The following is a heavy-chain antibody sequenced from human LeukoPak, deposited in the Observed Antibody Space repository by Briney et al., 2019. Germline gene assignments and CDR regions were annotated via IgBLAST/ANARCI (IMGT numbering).Heavy chain of an antibody. D-gene: IGHD5-18*01. CDR3: ARTNSYDYFDY. CDR2: LYSAGTT. Sequence: PGGSLRDSCAASGFTVSRNYMSWVRQAPGKGLEWVSLLYSAGTTYYADSVKGRITISRDNSKNTLYLQMNSLRAEDTAVYYCARTNSYDYFDYWGQRALVTVSS. V-gene: IGHV3-53*01. J-gene: IGHJ4*02. CDR1: GFTVSRNY.